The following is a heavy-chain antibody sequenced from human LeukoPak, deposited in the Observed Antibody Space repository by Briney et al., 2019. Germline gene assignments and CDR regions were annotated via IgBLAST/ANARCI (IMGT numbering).Heavy chain of an antibody. V-gene: IGHV1-2*02. Sequence: GASVKVSCKASGYTFDGYYKHWVRQAPGQGLEWMGWINPNSGGTNYAQKFQGRVTMTRDTSISTAYMELSRLRSDDTAVYYCAREIAAAGIYYFDYWGQGTLVTVSS. J-gene: IGHJ4*02. CDR1: GYTFDGYY. CDR2: INPNSGGT. D-gene: IGHD6-13*01. CDR3: AREIAAAGIYYFDY.